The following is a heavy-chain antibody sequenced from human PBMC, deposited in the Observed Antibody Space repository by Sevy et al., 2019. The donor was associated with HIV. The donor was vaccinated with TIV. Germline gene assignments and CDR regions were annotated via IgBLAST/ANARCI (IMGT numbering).Heavy chain of an antibody. J-gene: IGHJ4*02. CDR2: IYYSGST. CDR3: ARGHMVRGVIYGSPRGPSDY. Sequence: SETLSLTCTVSGGSISSGDYYWSWIRQPPGKGLEWIGYIYYSGSTYYHPSLKSRVTISVDTSKNQFSLKLSSVTAADTAVYYCARGHMVRGVIYGSPRGPSDYWGQGTLVTVSS. D-gene: IGHD3-10*01. CDR1: GGSISSGDYY. V-gene: IGHV4-30-4*01.